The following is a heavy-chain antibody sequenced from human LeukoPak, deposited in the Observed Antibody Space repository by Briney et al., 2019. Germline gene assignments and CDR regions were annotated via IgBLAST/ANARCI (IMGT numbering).Heavy chain of an antibody. CDR3: AKDNLFLYYDILTGYADY. CDR1: GFTFSSYG. Sequence: GGSLRLSCAASGFTFSSYGVSWVRQAPGKGLEWVSAISGSGGSTYYADSVKGRFTISRDNSKNTLYLQMNSLRAEDTAVYYCAKDNLFLYYDILTGYADYWGQGTLVTVSS. CDR2: ISGSGGST. V-gene: IGHV3-23*01. J-gene: IGHJ4*02. D-gene: IGHD3-9*01.